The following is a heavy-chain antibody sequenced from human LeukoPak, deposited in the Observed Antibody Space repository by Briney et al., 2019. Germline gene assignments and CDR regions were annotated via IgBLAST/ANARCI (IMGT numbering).Heavy chain of an antibody. D-gene: IGHD3-10*01. J-gene: IGHJ5*02. CDR3: ARGLGELIGWFDP. CDR2: MNPNSGNT. Sequence: ASVKVSCKASGYTFTGYYMHWVRQAPGQGLEWMGWMNPNSGNTGYAQKFQGRVTMTRNTSISTAYMELSSLRSEDTAVYYCARGLGELIGWFDPWGQGTLVTVSS. CDR1: GYTFTGYY. V-gene: IGHV1-8*02.